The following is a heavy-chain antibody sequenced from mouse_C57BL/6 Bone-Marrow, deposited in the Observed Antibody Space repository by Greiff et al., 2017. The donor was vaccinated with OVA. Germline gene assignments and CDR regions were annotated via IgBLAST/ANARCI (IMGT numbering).Heavy chain of an antibody. V-gene: IGHV3-6*01. J-gene: IGHJ2*01. CDR1: GYSITSGYY. CDR2: ISYDGSN. Sequence: DVQLQESGPGLVKPSQSLSLTCSVTGYSITSGYYWNWIRQFPGNKLEWMGYISYDGSNNYNPSLKNRISITRDTSKNQFFLKLNSVTTEDTATYYCARVRVYYFDYWGQGTTLTVSS. CDR3: ARVRVYYFDY.